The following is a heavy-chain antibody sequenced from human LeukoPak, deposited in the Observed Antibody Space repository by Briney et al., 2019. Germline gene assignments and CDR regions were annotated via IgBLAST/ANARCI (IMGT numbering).Heavy chain of an antibody. Sequence: PSETLSLTCAVYGGSFSGYYWSWIRQPPGKGLEWIGSASYSGNTYYNPSLKSRVTILVDTSKNQFSLKMTSVTAADTAVYYCARDQYYDVSTYYEIDYWGQGTLVTVSS. CDR1: GGSFSGYY. J-gene: IGHJ4*02. D-gene: IGHD3-22*01. V-gene: IGHV4-34*01. CDR3: ARDQYYDVSTYYEIDY. CDR2: ASYSGNT.